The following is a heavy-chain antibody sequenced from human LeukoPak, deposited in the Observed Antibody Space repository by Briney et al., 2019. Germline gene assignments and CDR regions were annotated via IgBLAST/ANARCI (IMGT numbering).Heavy chain of an antibody. V-gene: IGHV3-23*01. D-gene: IGHD2-15*01. Sequence: GGSLRLSCAASGFTFSSYAMSWVRQAPGKGLEWVSAISGSGGNTYYAGSVEGRLTISRDNSKNTLYLQMSSLRVEDTAMYYCAKEAQDCSGGSCYSSYFDFWGQGSLVTVSS. J-gene: IGHJ4*02. CDR1: GFTFSSYA. CDR2: ISGSGGNT. CDR3: AKEAQDCSGGSCYSSYFDF.